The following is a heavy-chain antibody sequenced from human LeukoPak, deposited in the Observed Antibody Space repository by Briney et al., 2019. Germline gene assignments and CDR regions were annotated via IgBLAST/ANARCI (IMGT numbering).Heavy chain of an antibody. J-gene: IGHJ3*02. Sequence: ASVKVSCKASGYTFTTYGISWVRQAPGQGLEWMGWISAYNGNTKYAQKLQGRVTMTTDTSTSTAYMELRSLRSDDTAVYYCARDRLEDGDAFDIWGQGTMVTVSS. CDR3: ARDRLEDGDAFDI. D-gene: IGHD5-24*01. CDR2: ISAYNGNT. CDR1: GYTFTTYG. V-gene: IGHV1-18*01.